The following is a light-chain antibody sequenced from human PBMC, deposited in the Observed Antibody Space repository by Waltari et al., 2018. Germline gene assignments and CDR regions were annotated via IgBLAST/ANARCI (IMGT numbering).Light chain of an antibody. CDR1: SSDLGGYSF. CDR3: SSYTSIIPPFL. Sequence: QSALTQPASVSGSPGQSITISCPTSSSDLGGYSFVSWYQQHPGKAPKLMIYDVSHRPSGVSNRFSGSKSGNTASLTISGLQPEDEADYYCSSYTSIIPPFLFGTGTEVTVL. CDR2: DVS. V-gene: IGLV2-14*01. J-gene: IGLJ1*01.